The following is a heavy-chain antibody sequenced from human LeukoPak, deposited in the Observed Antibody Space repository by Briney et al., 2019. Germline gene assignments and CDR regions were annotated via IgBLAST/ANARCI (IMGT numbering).Heavy chain of an antibody. Sequence: GGSLRLSCAASGFTFSSYAMYWVRQAPGKGLQWVAVISYDGNTIHYADSVKGRFTISRDTSKNTLYLQMNSLRTEDTAVYYCARSGGLQKFDYWGQGTLVTVSS. CDR2: ISYDGNTI. D-gene: IGHD4-11*01. CDR3: ARSGGLQKFDY. V-gene: IGHV3-30-3*01. J-gene: IGHJ4*02. CDR1: GFTFSSYA.